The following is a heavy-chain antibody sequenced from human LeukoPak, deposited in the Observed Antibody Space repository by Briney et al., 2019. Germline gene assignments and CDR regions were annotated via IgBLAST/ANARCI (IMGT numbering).Heavy chain of an antibody. Sequence: SETLSLTCTVSGGSISSYYWSWFRQPAGKGLEWIGRIYITGSTNYNPSLKSRVTMSVDTSKSQFSLRLSSVTAADTAVYYCARDSVSGRYYDSSGYYTGLDYYYYMDVWGKGTTVTVSS. V-gene: IGHV4-4*07. CDR1: GGSISSYY. D-gene: IGHD3-22*01. CDR3: ARDSVSGRYYDSSGYYTGLDYYYYMDV. J-gene: IGHJ6*03. CDR2: IYITGST.